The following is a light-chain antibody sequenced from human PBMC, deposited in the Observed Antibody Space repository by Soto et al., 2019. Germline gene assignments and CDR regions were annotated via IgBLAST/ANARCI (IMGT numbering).Light chain of an antibody. CDR1: SSDVGGYDY. CDR3: SSYGGSNNFVV. J-gene: IGLJ2*01. Sequence: QLVLTQPPSASGSPGQSVTISCTGTSSDVGGYDYVSWYQQHPGKAPKFMIYGVNKRPSGVPDRFSGSKSGNTASLTVSGLQAEDEADYYCSSYGGSNNFVVFGGGTKLTVL. CDR2: GVN. V-gene: IGLV2-8*01.